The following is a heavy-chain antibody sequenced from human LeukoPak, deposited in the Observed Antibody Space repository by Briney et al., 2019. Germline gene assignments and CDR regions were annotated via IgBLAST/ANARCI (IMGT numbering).Heavy chain of an antibody. CDR3: ARVGGGDQIDY. D-gene: IGHD3-16*01. CDR1: GGSFSGYY. CDR2: INHSGST. Sequence: KPSETLSLTCAVYGGSFSGYYWSWIRQPPGKWLEWIGEINHSGSTNYNPSLKSRVTISVDTSKNQFSLKLSSVTAADTAVYYCARVGGGDQIDYWGQGALVTVSS. J-gene: IGHJ4*02. V-gene: IGHV4-34*01.